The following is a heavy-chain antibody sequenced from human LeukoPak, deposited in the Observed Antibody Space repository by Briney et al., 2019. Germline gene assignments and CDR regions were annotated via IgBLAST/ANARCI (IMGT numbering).Heavy chain of an antibody. CDR2: INHSGST. CDR1: GGSFSGYY. V-gene: IGHV4-34*01. Sequence: SETLSLTCAVYGGSFSGYYWGWIRQPPGKGLEWIGEINHSGSTNYNPSLKSRVTISVDTSKNQFSLKLSSVTAADTAVYYCAGIAARPSDYWGQGTLVTVSS. D-gene: IGHD6-6*01. CDR3: AGIAARPSDY. J-gene: IGHJ4*02.